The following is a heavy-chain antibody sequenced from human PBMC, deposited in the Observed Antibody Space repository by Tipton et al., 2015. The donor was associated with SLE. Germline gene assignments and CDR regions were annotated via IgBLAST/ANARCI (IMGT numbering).Heavy chain of an antibody. V-gene: IGHV4-34*01. CDR2: IYHSGST. J-gene: IGHJ5*02. CDR3: ARAYYGDDNWFDP. CDR1: GGSFSGYY. Sequence: LRLSCAVYGGSFSGYYWSWIRQPPGKGLEWIGEIYHSGSTNYNPSLKSRVTISVDKSKNQFSLKLTSVTAADTAVYYCARAYYGDDNWFDPWGQGTLVTVSS. D-gene: IGHD3-10*01.